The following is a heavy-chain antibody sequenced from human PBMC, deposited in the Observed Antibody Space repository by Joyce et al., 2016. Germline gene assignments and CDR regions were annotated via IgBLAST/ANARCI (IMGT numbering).Heavy chain of an antibody. D-gene: IGHD1-14*01. J-gene: IGHJ3*01. CDR1: GYTFTSHH. CDR3: ARDGTNYDFDL. V-gene: IGHV1-46*01. Sequence: QVQLVQSGAEVKKPGASLKVSCKASGYTFTSHHMHWVRQAPGQGLEWMGIMKTNSGFTSYSQKFQGRVTMTKDTSTSTVYMELSSLRFDDGAMYFCARDGTNYDFDLWGQGTMVTVSS. CDR2: MKTNSGFT.